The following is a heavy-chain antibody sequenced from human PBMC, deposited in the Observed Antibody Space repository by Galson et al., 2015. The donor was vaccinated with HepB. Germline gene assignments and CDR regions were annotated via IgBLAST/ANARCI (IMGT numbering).Heavy chain of an antibody. V-gene: IGHV1-69*13. CDR2: IIPIFGTA. J-gene: IGHJ6*02. CDR3: ASGGNGSGSYYDDYYYYYGMDV. D-gene: IGHD3-10*01. Sequence: SVKVSCKASGGTFSSYAISWVRQAPGQGLEWMGGIIPIFGTANYAQKFQGRVTITADESTSTAYMELSSLRSEDTAVYYCASGGNGSGSYYDDYYYYYGMDVWGQGTTVTVSS. CDR1: GGTFSSYA.